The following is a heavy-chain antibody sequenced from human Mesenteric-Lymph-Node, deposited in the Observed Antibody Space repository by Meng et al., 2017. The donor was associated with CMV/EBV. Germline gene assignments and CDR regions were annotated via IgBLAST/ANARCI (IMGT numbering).Heavy chain of an antibody. D-gene: IGHD5-24*01. J-gene: IGHJ4*02. CDR1: GFTFSSYS. CDR2: ISSTGSTI. V-gene: IGHV3-48*04. CDR3: ARWEMATNYFDY. Sequence: GGSLRLSCAASGFTFSSYSMNWVRQAPGKGLEWVAYISSTGSTIYYLDSVKGRFTISRDNAKNSLYLQLNSLRAEDTAVYYCARWEMATNYFDYWGQGTLVTVSS.